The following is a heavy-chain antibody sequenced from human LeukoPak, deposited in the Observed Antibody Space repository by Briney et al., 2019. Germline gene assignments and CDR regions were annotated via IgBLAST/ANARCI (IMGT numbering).Heavy chain of an antibody. D-gene: IGHD2-8*02. V-gene: IGHV3-23*01. CDR1: GFTFSSYA. CDR3: AKSLAGGVDFDY. Sequence: EGSLRLSCAASGFTFSSYAMSWVRQAPGKGLEWVSVVMPTGGYTYYADSVKGRFTISRDISENTLYPQMNSLRAEDTALYYCAKSLAGGVDFDYWGQGTLVTVSS. J-gene: IGHJ4*02. CDR2: VMPTGGYT.